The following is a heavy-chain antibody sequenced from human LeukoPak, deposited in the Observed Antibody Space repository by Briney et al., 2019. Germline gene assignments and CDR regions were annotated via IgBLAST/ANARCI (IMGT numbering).Heavy chain of an antibody. Sequence: SETLSLTCTVSGGSVSSGSYYWSWIRQPPGKGLEWIGYIYYSGSTNYNPSLKSRVTISVDTSKNQFSLKLSSVTAADTVVYYCARYQTNVLTGYYWFDPWGQGTLVTVSS. CDR1: GGSVSSGSYY. V-gene: IGHV4-61*01. CDR2: IYYSGST. J-gene: IGHJ5*02. CDR3: ARYQTNVLTGYYWFDP. D-gene: IGHD3-9*01.